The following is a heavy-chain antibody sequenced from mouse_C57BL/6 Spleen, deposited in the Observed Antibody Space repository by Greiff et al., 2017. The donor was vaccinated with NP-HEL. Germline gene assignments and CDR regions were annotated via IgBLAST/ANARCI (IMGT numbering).Heavy chain of an antibody. J-gene: IGHJ4*01. Sequence: QVQLKQPGAELVKPGASVKLSCKASGYTFTSYWMHWVKQRPGQGLEWIGMIHPNSGSTNYNEKFKSKATLTVDKSSSTAYMQLSSLTSEDSAVYYCARDYSNDDDMDYWGQGTSVTVSS. V-gene: IGHV1-64*01. CDR3: ARDYSNDDDMDY. CDR2: IHPNSGST. D-gene: IGHD2-12*01. CDR1: GYTFTSYW.